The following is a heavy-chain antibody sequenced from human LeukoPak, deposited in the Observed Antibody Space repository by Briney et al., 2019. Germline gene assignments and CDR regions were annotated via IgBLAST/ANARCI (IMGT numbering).Heavy chain of an antibody. D-gene: IGHD2-15*01. V-gene: IGHV1-46*01. Sequence: ASVKVSCKASGYTFTSYYTHWVRQAAGQGLDWMGIINPSGGSTSYAQKFQGRVTMTRDTSTSTVYMELSSLRSEDTAVYYCARVSGICSGGSCYQDYWGQGTLVTVSS. CDR2: INPSGGST. CDR1: GYTFTSYY. CDR3: ARVSGICSGGSCYQDY. J-gene: IGHJ4*02.